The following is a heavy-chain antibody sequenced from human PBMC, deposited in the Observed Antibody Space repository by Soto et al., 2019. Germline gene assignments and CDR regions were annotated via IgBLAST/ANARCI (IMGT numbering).Heavy chain of an antibody. D-gene: IGHD3-10*01. J-gene: IGHJ4*02. Sequence: EVQLEESGGGLVQPGGSLRLSCAGSGFSVNENYLIWVRQPPGKGLEWVSVIYSGGKTDYEDSVRGRFTVSRDTSKNTLYLQMNGLRAEDTAVYYCTRDSSYYGAGRGVLDYWGQGTLVTVSS. CDR1: GFSVNENY. CDR3: TRDSSYYGAGRGVLDY. CDR2: IYSGGKT. V-gene: IGHV3-66*01.